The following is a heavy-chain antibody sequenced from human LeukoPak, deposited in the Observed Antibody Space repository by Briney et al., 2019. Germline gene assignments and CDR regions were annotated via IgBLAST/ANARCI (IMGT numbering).Heavy chain of an antibody. V-gene: IGHV3-21*01. Sequence: GGSLRLSCAASGFTFSSYSMNWVRQAPGKGLEWVSSISSSSSYIYYADSVKGRFTISRDNAKNSLYLQTNSLRAEDTAVYYCARGNPSSLDYWGQGTLVTVSS. D-gene: IGHD6-19*01. CDR2: ISSSSSYI. CDR1: GFTFSSYS. J-gene: IGHJ4*02. CDR3: ARGNPSSLDY.